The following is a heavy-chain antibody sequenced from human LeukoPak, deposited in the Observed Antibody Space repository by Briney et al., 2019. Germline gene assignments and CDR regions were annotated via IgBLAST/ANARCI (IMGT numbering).Heavy chain of an antibody. CDR3: ARVGDPGFGYYYYYMDV. V-gene: IGHV3-30*01. J-gene: IGHJ6*03. Sequence: GGSLRLSCAASGFTFSSYAMHWVRQAPGKGLEWVAVISYDGSNKYYADSVKGRFTISRDNSKNTLYLQMHSLRAEDTAVYYCARVGDPGFGYYYYYMDVWGKGTTVTVSS. CDR2: ISYDGSNK. CDR1: GFTFSSYA. D-gene: IGHD3-16*01.